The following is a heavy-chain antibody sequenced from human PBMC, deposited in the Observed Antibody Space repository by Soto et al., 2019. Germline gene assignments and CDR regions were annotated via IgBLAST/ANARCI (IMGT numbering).Heavy chain of an antibody. D-gene: IGHD6-13*01. CDR1: GFTFSSYE. V-gene: IGHV3-48*03. CDR2: ISSSGTTI. CDR3: VRFGGAAAGPGDY. J-gene: IGHJ4*01. Sequence: EVQLLESGGGLVQPGGSLRLSCAASGFTFSSYEMNWVRQAPGKGLEWVSYISSSGTTIYYTDSVKGRFTISRDNAKKSLYLQMNSLRAEDTAVYYCVRFGGAAAGPGDYWGHGTLVTVSS.